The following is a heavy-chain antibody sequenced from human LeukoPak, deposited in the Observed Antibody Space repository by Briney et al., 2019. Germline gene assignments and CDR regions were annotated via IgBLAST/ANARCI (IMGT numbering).Heavy chain of an antibody. J-gene: IGHJ4*02. CDR2: IRTDGNEK. CDR3: AMTYYGDYV. CDR1: GXSFSTYW. V-gene: IGHV3-7*02. D-gene: IGHD4-17*01. Sequence: GGSLRLSCAASGXSFSTYWMTWVRQPPGKGQEWVASIRTDGNEKNYVDSVKGRFTISRDNAKNSLYLEMNSLRAEDTAVYYCAMTYYGDYVWGQGTLVTVSS.